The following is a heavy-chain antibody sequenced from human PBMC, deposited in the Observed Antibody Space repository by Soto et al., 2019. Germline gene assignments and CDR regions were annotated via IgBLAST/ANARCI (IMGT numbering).Heavy chain of an antibody. D-gene: IGHD5-12*01. CDR3: AREYSGSPKLYYYDYMDV. CDR1: GDSVSSNSAA. J-gene: IGHJ6*03. Sequence: SQTLSLTCAISGDSVSSNSAAWNWIRQSPSRGLEWLGRTYYRSKWYNDYAVSVKSRITINPDTSKNQFSLQLNSVTPGDTAVYYCAREYSGSPKLYYYDYMDVWGKGTTVTVS. V-gene: IGHV6-1*01. CDR2: TYYRSKWYN.